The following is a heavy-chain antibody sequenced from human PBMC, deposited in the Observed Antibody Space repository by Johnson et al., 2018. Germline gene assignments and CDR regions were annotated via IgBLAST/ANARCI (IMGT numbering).Heavy chain of an antibody. CDR1: GFTFRNYW. J-gene: IGHJ3*01. CDR3: ARGDAFDL. Sequence: VQLVQSGGGLVQPGGSLRPSCEASGFTFRNYWMSWVRQPPGKWLEWLVSINQTGAEKVGVDTVKGRFTISRDNAKNSLYRQMINLGADGTAVYYCARGDAFDLWGQGTMVTVSS. V-gene: IGHV3-7*01. CDR2: INQTGAEK.